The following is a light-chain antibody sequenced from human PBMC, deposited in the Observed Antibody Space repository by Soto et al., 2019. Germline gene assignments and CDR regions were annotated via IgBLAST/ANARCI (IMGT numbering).Light chain of an antibody. CDR3: QQRSSWPPWT. V-gene: IGKV3-11*01. J-gene: IGKJ1*01. Sequence: IVMTQSPATLSVTPGERATLYCRASQSVDSNLAWYQQKPGQPPRLLIYDASTRATGIPARISGSGSGTDFTLTISSLEPEDFAVYYCQQRSSWPPWTFGQGIKV. CDR1: QSVDSN. CDR2: DAS.